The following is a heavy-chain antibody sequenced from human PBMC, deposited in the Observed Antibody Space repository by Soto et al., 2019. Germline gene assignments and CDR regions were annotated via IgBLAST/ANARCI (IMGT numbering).Heavy chain of an antibody. Sequence: QVQLVESGGGVVQPGRSLRLSCAASGFSFSSYGMHWVRQAPGKGLEWLAVLSYDGSNKYYADSVKGRFTISRDNSKNTLYLQMNSLRAEDTAVYYCAPRPGNYYDSSGFGGQGTLVTVSS. CDR1: GFSFSSYG. V-gene: IGHV3-30*03. CDR2: LSYDGSNK. CDR3: APRPGNYYDSSGF. D-gene: IGHD3-22*01. J-gene: IGHJ4*02.